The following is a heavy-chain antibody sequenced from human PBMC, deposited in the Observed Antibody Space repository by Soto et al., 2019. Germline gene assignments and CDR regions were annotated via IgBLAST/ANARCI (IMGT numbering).Heavy chain of an antibody. J-gene: IGHJ4*02. Sequence: QVQLQESGPGLVKPSETLSLTCTVSGASISSYYWSWIRLPPGKGLEWIGYIYNSGSTNYNPSHKSRVTLSVDTSKNQFSLEVTSVTAADTAIYYCARQSGDCSGGTCYSFDYWGQGALVTVSS. V-gene: IGHV4-59*08. CDR1: GASISSYY. CDR2: IYNSGST. CDR3: ARQSGDCSGGTCYSFDY. D-gene: IGHD2-15*01.